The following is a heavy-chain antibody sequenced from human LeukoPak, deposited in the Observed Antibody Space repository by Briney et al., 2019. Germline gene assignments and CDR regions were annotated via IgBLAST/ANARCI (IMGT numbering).Heavy chain of an antibody. Sequence: GGSLRLSCAASGFTLSSYYMNWVRQAPGKELGWVSVIYTGGGRYYADSVRGRFTISRDTSKNMVFLQMNSLRVEDTAVYYCARGIDYWGRGTLVTVSS. J-gene: IGHJ4*02. V-gene: IGHV3-53*01. CDR2: IYTGGGR. CDR1: GFTLSSYY. CDR3: ARGIDY.